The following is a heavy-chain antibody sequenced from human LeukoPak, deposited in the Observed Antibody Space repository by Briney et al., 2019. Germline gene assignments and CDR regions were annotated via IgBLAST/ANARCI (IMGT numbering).Heavy chain of an antibody. D-gene: IGHD3-3*01. Sequence: SETLSLTCAVYGGSFSGYYWSWIRQPPGKGLEWIGEINHSGSTNYNPSLKSRVTISVDMSKNQFSLKLSSVTAADTAVYYCARGLYYDFWSGYYTEPIRASNYYYYYGMDVWGQGTTVTVSS. J-gene: IGHJ6*02. CDR3: ARGLYYDFWSGYYTEPIRASNYYYYYGMDV. CDR2: INHSGST. V-gene: IGHV4-34*01. CDR1: GGSFSGYY.